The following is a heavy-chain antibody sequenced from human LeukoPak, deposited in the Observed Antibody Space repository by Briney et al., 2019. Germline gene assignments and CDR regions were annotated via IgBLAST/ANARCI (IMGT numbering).Heavy chain of an antibody. D-gene: IGHD1-1*01. CDR2: ISYDGSNK. J-gene: IGHJ6*02. CDR3: ARDGTSYGMDV. CDR1: GFSFSSYG. V-gene: IGHV3-30*03. Sequence: TGGSLRLSCAASGFSFSSYGMHWVRQPPGKGLEWVAFISYDGSNKYYADSVKGRFTISRDNSQNTVYLQMNSLRGEDTAVYYCARDGTSYGMDVWGQGTTITDSS.